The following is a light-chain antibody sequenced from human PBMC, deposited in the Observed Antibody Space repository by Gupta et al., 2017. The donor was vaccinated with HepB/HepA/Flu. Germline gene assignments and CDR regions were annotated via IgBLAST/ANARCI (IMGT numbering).Light chain of an antibody. CDR3: VLYMGRGVWM. Sequence: QTVVTQEPSFSVSPGGTVTFTCGLSSGSVSTNHYPSWYQQTPGQAPRTLIYNTNTRSPGVPDRYSGSTRGNKAALTITGAQADDESDYYCVLYMGRGVWMFGGGTKLTVL. V-gene: IGLV8-61*01. CDR1: SGSVSTNHY. CDR2: NTN. J-gene: IGLJ3*02.